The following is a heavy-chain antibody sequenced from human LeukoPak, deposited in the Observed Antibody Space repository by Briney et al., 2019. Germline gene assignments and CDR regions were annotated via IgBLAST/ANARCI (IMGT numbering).Heavy chain of an antibody. V-gene: IGHV1-69*13. CDR1: GGTFSSYA. CDR3: ARLADYGGYEDY. CDR2: IIPIFGTA. J-gene: IGHJ4*02. Sequence: GASVKVSCKASGGTFSSYAISWVRQAPGQGLEWMGGIIPIFGTANYAQKFQGRVTITADESTSTAYMELSSLRSEDTAVYYCARLADYGGYEDYWGQGTLVTVSS. D-gene: IGHD5-12*01.